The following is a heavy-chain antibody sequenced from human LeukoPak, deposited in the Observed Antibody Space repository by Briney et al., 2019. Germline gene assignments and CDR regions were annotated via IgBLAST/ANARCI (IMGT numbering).Heavy chain of an antibody. V-gene: IGHV4-39*01. CDR1: GGSISSTSYY. CDR3: ARQQWLIRPFDS. Sequence: PSETLSLTCTVSGGSISSTSYYWGWIRQPPGKGLEWIGSVYYSGSTYYNQSLKRRVTISVHTSKHQFSLKLSSVTAAETAVYHCARQQWLIRPFDSWGQGTLVTVSS. D-gene: IGHD6-19*01. CDR2: VYYSGST. J-gene: IGHJ4*02.